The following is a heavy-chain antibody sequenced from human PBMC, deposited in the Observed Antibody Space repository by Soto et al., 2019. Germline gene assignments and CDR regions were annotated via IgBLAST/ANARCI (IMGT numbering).Heavy chain of an antibody. D-gene: IGHD3-10*01. CDR2: IYPGDSDT. CDR3: ATYHLYYGSGSYYKTPDYYYYGMDV. Sequence: VESLTISCKVSGYSFTSYWIVWVLQMPGKGLECMGMIYPGDSDTRYSPSFQGQVTISADKSISTAYLQWSSLKASDTAMYYCATYHLYYGSGSYYKTPDYYYYGMDVWGQGTTVTVSS. CDR1: GYSFTSYW. J-gene: IGHJ6*02. V-gene: IGHV5-51*01.